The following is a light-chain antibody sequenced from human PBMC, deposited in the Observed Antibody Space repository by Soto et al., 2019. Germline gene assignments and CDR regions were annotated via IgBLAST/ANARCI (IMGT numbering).Light chain of an antibody. CDR2: GAS. CDR1: QSVSGN. J-gene: IGKJ1*01. V-gene: IGKV3-15*01. Sequence: EIVMTQSPATLSVSPGERATLSCRASQSVSGNLVWYQQKPGQAPRLLIYGASTRATGIPARFSGSGSGPEFTLTISSLQSEDFAVYYCQQYVRSPPSWTFGQGTKVEIK. CDR3: QQYVRSPPSWT.